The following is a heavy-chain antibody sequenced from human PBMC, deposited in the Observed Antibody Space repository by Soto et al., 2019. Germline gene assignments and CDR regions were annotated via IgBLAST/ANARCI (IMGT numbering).Heavy chain of an antibody. D-gene: IGHD3-3*01. Sequence: QVQLVESGGGVVQPGRSLRLSCAASGFTFSSYGMHWVRQAPGKGLEWVAVVSYDGNNEYYADSVKDRFTISRDNSKNTLYLQRNSLGAEDTAMYYCAKTITTPAVSSYSRDSTGRGALIDYWGQGTLVIVSS. V-gene: IGHV3-30*18. CDR1: GFTFSSYG. CDR3: AKTITTPAVSSYSRDSTGRGALIDY. CDR2: VSYDGNNE. J-gene: IGHJ4*02.